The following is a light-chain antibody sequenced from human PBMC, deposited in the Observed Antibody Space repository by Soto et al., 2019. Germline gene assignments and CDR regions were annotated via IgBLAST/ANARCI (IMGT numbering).Light chain of an antibody. J-gene: IGKJ5*01. CDR3: QKYNTAPYT. CDR1: QGFTNY. V-gene: IGKV1-27*01. CDR2: AAS. Sequence: DFQMTQSASSLSASVGDTVTLTCRASQGFTNYLAWYQQKPGKAPKLLIYAASTLQSGVPPRFSGSESGTHFTLTISSLQPEDAATYYCQKYNTAPYTFGQGTRLEIK.